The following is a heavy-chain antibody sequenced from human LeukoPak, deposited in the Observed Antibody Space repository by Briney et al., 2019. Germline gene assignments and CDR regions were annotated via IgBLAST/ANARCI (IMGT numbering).Heavy chain of an antibody. CDR2: IYDSGST. V-gene: IGHV4-30-4*01. J-gene: IGHJ5*02. D-gene: IGHD3-3*01. CDR1: GGSISSYY. CDR3: ARDFWRGKRWFDP. Sequence: SSETLSLTCTVSGGSISSYYWSWIRQPPGKGLEWIGYIYDSGSTYYNPSLKSRVTISVDTSKNQFSLRLTSVTAADTAVYYCARDFWRGKRWFDPWGQGTLVTVSS.